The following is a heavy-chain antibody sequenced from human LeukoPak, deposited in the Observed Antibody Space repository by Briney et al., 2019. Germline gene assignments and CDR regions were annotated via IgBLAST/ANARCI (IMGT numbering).Heavy chain of an antibody. D-gene: IGHD1-1*01. CDR3: AKLIREVTTYDY. CDR1: GFTFSDYW. V-gene: IGHV3-7*01. J-gene: IGHJ4*02. Sequence: PGGSLRLSCAASGFTFSDYWMGWVRQAPGKGLEWVANIKQDGSEKYYVDSVKGRFTISRDNAKNSLFLQMNTLRVEDTAVYHCAKLIREVTTYDYWGPGALVTVSS. CDR2: IKQDGSEK.